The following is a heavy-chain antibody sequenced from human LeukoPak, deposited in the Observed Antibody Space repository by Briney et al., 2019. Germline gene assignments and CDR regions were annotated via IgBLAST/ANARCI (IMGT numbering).Heavy chain of an antibody. V-gene: IGHV3-30*18. CDR2: ISYDGSNK. Sequence: PGRSLRLSCAASGFTFSSYGMHWVRQAPGKGLEWVAVISYDGSNKYYADSVKGRFTISRDNSKNTLYLQMNSLRAEDTAVYYCAKGQISEYGYQLNFDYWGQGTLVIVSS. CDR3: AKGQISEYGYQLNFDY. CDR1: GFTFSSYG. D-gene: IGHD2-2*01. J-gene: IGHJ4*02.